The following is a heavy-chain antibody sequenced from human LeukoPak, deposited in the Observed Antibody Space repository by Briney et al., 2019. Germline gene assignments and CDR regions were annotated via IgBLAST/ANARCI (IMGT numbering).Heavy chain of an antibody. CDR3: AKSDSSGYYYGLGNY. CDR1: GFTFDDYA. V-gene: IGHV3-9*01. D-gene: IGHD3-22*01. Sequence: GRSLRLSCAASGFTFDDYAMHWVRQDPGKGLEWVSGICWNSGSIGYADSVKGRFTISRDNAKNSLYLQMNSLRAEDRALYYCAKSDSSGYYYGLGNYWGQGTLVTVSS. CDR2: ICWNSGSI. J-gene: IGHJ4*02.